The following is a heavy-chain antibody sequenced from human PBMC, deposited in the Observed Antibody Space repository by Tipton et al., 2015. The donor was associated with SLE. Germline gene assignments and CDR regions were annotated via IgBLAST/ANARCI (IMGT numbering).Heavy chain of an antibody. D-gene: IGHD5-24*01. V-gene: IGHV3-74*01. Sequence: SLRLSCPASGLPFSTYWMHWVRQAPGKGLVWVSRVNSDGTITSYADSVKGRFTISRDNAKSTLYLQMNSLTAEDTALYYCTSLGDGYNDDFWGQGTLVTVSS. CDR1: GLPFSTYW. CDR2: VNSDGTIT. J-gene: IGHJ4*02. CDR3: TSLGDGYNDDF.